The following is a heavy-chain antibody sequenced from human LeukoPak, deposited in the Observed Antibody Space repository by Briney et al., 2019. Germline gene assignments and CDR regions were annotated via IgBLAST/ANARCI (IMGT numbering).Heavy chain of an antibody. CDR3: ARGGSSGWQVLTSFDY. J-gene: IGHJ4*02. D-gene: IGHD6-19*01. Sequence: GASVKVSCKASGYTFTSYYMQWVRQAPGQGLEWMGIINPSGGSTTYAQKLQGRVTMTTDTSTSTAYMELRSLRSDDTAVYYCARGGSSGWQVLTSFDYWGQGTLVTVSS. CDR1: GYTFTSYY. V-gene: IGHV1-46*01. CDR2: INPSGGST.